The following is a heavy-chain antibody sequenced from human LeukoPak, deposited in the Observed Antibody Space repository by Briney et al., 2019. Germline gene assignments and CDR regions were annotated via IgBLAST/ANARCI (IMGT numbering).Heavy chain of an antibody. V-gene: IGHV3-13*01. CDR2: IGTAGDT. CDR1: GFTFSSYA. J-gene: IGHJ4*02. CDR3: VRVVVDSNGWYHYDY. Sequence: PSGGSLRLSCAASGFTFSSYAMHWVRQATRRGLEWVSAIGTAGDTYYPGSVKGRFTISRENDKNSLYLQMNSLRAGDTAVYYCVRVVVDSNGWYHYDYWGQGTLVTVSS. D-gene: IGHD6-19*01.